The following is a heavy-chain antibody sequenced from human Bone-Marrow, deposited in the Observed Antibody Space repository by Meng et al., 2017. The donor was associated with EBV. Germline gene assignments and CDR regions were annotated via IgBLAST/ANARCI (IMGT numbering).Heavy chain of an antibody. CDR3: ARPLYGSGCFRFDD. V-gene: IGHV3-21*01. J-gene: IGHJ4*02. Sequence: EVQLVESGGXLVKTGGXLRLDCAASGFIFSTYLMNWVRQGPGKGLGRVSSISSSSGDIQYAAAVKGRFTISRDNAKNSLYLQMNSLRAEDTAVYYCARPLYGSGCFRFDDWEQGTLVTVSS. CDR1: GFIFSTYL. CDR2: ISSSSGDI. D-gene: IGHD3-10*01.